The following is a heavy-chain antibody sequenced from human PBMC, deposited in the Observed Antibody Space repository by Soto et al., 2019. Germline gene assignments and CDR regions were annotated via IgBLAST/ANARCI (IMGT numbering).Heavy chain of an antibody. J-gene: IGHJ5*02. V-gene: IGHV3-23*01. CDR3: TTHATYYDSARSIGNCCDP. CDR1: GFTFSSVA. D-gene: IGHD3-22*01. Sequence: GGSLRLSCAGSGFTFSSVAMTWVRQAPGKGLEWASSISGSGDSTYYADSVKGRFTISRDNSKNTLYLQMNSLRAEDTAVYYYTTHATYYDSARSIGNCCDPWRQAPXVTVAS. CDR2: ISGSGDST.